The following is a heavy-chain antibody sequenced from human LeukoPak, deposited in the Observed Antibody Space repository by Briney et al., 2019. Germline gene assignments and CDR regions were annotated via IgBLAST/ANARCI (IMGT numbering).Heavy chain of an antibody. CDR3: ARRDYDFWSGYSPDNWFDP. Sequence: ASVKVSCKASGYTFTSYDINWVRQATGQGLEWMGWMNPNSGNTGYAQKFQGRVTMTRNTSISTAYMELSSLRSEDTAVNYCARRDYDFWSGYSPDNWFDPWGQGTLVTVSS. CDR2: MNPNSGNT. CDR1: GYTFTSYD. J-gene: IGHJ5*02. D-gene: IGHD3-3*01. V-gene: IGHV1-8*01.